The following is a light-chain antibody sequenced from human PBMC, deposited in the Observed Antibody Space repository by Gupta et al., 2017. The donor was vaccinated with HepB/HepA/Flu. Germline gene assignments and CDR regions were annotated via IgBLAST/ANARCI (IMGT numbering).Light chain of an antibody. CDR3: QQRSNWLT. J-gene: IGKJ4*01. Sequence: EIVLTQSPATLSLSPGERATLSCRASQSVSSYLAWYQQKPGQAPRLLIYDASNRATGIPARFSGSGSGTDFTLTISSLEHEDFAVYYWQQRSNWLTFGGGTKVGIK. CDR2: DAS. CDR1: QSVSSY. V-gene: IGKV3-11*01.